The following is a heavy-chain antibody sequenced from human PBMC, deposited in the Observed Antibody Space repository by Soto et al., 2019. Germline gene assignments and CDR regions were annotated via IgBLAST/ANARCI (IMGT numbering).Heavy chain of an antibody. CDR3: TTSVKTKVSG. D-gene: IGHD6-25*01. J-gene: IGHJ4*02. V-gene: IGHV3-15*07. CDR2: IKSKTDGETT. CDR1: GFSFTNAW. Sequence: EVQLVESGGGLVKPGGSLRLSCAASGFSFTNAWMNWVRQAPGKRLEWVGRIKSKTDGETTDYAAPVKGRFTISIDDSKNTLYLQMDSLITEDTAVYYCTTSVKTKVSGWGQGTLVTVSS.